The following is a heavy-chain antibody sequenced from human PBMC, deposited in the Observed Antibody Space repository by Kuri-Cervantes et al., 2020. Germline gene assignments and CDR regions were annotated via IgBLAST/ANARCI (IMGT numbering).Heavy chain of an antibody. Sequence: SGPTLVKPTQTLTLTCTFSGFSLSTTGVGVGWIRQPPGKALEWLALIYWDDDEFYSTSLKTRLTISRDTSKNQVVLAMTNVDPVDTATYYCARYNSRDTFDVWGPGTMVTVSS. CDR1: GFSLSTTGVG. J-gene: IGHJ3*01. CDR3: ARYNSRDTFDV. D-gene: IGHD3-10*01. CDR2: IYWDDDE. V-gene: IGHV2-5*02.